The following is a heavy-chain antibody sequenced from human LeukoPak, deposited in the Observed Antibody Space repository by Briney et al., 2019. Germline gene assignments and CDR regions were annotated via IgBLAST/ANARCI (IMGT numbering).Heavy chain of an antibody. CDR2: MYTSGNS. CDR1: GGSISGYY. CDR3: ARDRAVVPAGI. J-gene: IGHJ4*02. V-gene: IGHV4-4*07. D-gene: IGHD2-2*01. Sequence: KPSETLSLTCSVSGGSISGYYWTWIRQPAGKGLEWIGRMYTSGNSNYNPSLKSRVTMSVDTSKNQFSLKLNSMTPADTAVYYCARDRAVVPAGIWGQGTLVTVSS.